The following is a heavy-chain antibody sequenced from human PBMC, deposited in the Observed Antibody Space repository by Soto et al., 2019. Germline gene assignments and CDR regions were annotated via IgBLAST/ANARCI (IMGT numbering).Heavy chain of an antibody. D-gene: IGHD4-17*01. J-gene: IGHJ1*01. CDR3: TTARGTYGAEYFQH. CDR2: IKSKTDDGTT. V-gene: IGHV3-15*01. Sequence: GGSLRLSCVASGFTFTNTWMSWVRQAPGKGLEWVGRIKSKTDDGTTNYAAPVKGRFTISRDDSKNTLYLEVNSLKTEDTAVYYCTTARGTYGAEYFQHWGPGTLVTVSS. CDR1: GFTFTNTW.